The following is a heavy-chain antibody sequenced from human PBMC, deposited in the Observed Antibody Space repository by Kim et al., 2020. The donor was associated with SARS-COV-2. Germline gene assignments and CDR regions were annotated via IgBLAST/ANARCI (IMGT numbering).Heavy chain of an antibody. CDR1: GGSISSSSYY. Sequence: SETLSLTCTVSGGSISSSSYYWGWIRQPPGKGLEWIGRIFYSGSTYSNPPLKSRATISVDTSKNQSSLKLSAVTAADTAVYYCASPSPGPLWFGELLGYYYYGMDVWGQGTTVTVSS. J-gene: IGHJ6*02. V-gene: IGHV4-39*01. CDR2: IFYSGST. CDR3: ASPSPGPLWFGELLGYYYYGMDV. D-gene: IGHD3-10*01.